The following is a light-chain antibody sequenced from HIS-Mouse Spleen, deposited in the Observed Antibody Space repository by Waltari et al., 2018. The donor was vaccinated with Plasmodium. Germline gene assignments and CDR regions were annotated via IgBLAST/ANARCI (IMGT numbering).Light chain of an antibody. CDR3: YSTDSSGNHRV. Sequence: SYELTQPPSVSVSPGQTARITCSGDALPKKYAYWYQQKSGQAPVLVNYEDSKRPSGIPDRFSSSSSGTMATLTISGAQVEDEADYYCYSTDSSGNHRVFGGGTKLTVL. CDR2: EDS. CDR1: ALPKKY. J-gene: IGLJ3*02. V-gene: IGLV3-10*01.